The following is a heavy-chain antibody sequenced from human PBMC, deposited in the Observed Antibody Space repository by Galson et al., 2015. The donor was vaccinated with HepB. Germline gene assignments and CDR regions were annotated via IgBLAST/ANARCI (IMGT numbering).Heavy chain of an antibody. J-gene: IGHJ3*02. CDR3: VRDPDRGGAFDI. CDR1: GFTFSSYS. Sequence: SLRLSCAASGFTFSSYSMNWVRQAPGKGLEWVSYISSSSSTIYYADSVKGRFAISRDNAKNSLYLQMNSLRAEDTAVYYCVRDPDRGGAFDICGQGTMVTVSS. D-gene: IGHD3-10*01. CDR2: ISSSSSTI. V-gene: IGHV3-48*01.